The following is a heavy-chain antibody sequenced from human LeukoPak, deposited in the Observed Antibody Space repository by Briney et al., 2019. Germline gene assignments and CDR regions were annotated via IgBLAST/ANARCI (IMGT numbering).Heavy chain of an antibody. CDR1: GGTFSSYA. J-gene: IGHJ4*02. V-gene: IGHV1-69*13. CDR3: ARGSQFRGSGSYYGH. Sequence: ASVKVSCEASGGTFSSYAISWVRQAPGQGLEWMGGIIPIFGTANYAQKFQGRVTITADESTSTAYMELSSLRSEDTAVYYCARGSQFRGSGSYYGHWGQGTLVTVSS. D-gene: IGHD3-10*01. CDR2: IIPIFGTA.